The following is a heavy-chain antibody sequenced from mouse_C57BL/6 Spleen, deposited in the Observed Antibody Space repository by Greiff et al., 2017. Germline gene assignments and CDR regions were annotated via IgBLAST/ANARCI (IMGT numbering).Heavy chain of an antibody. CDR1: GYTFTSYW. CDR3: ARSEDYYGSSFLCY. J-gene: IGHJ2*01. CDR2: IHPNSGST. D-gene: IGHD1-1*01. Sequence: QVQLKQPGAELVKPGASVKLSCKASGYTFTSYWMHWVKQRPGQGLEWIGMIHPNSGSTNYNEKFKSKATLTVDKSSSTAYMQLSSLTSEDSAVYYCARSEDYYGSSFLCYWGQGTTLTVSS. V-gene: IGHV1-64*01.